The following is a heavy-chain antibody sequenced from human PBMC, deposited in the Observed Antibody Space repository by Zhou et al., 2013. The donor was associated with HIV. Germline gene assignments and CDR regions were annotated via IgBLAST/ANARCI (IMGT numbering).Heavy chain of an antibody. CDR3: ARDRNIVATTAYYYYYMDV. V-gene: IGHV1-69*05. Sequence: QVQLVQSGAEVKKPGSSVKVSCKASGGTFSSYAISWVRQAPGQGLEWMGGIIPIFGTANYAQKFQGRVTITTDESTSTAYMELSSLRSEDTAVYYCARDRNIVATTAYYYYYMDVWGKGTTVTVSS. J-gene: IGHJ6*03. CDR1: GGTFSSYA. CDR2: IIPIFGTA. D-gene: IGHD5-12*01.